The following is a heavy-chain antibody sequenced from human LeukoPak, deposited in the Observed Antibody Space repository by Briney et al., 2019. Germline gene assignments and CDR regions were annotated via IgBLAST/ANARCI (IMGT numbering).Heavy chain of an antibody. V-gene: IGHV5-51*01. CDR2: IYPIDSET. CDR3: ALPTMVSRYMDV. D-gene: IGHD3-10*01. Sequence: GESLKISCKGFGHNFNNYWIAWVRQMPGKGLEWMGIIYPIDSETRYSPSFQGQVTFSADRSINTAYLQWNSLKASDTAMYYCALPTMVSRYMDVWGKGTTVTVSS. J-gene: IGHJ6*03. CDR1: GHNFNNYW.